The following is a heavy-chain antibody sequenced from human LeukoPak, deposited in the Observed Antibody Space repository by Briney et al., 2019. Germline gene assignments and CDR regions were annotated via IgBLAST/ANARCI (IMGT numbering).Heavy chain of an antibody. D-gene: IGHD3-22*01. Sequence: SVKVSCKASGGTFSSYAISWVRQAPGQGLEWMGGIIPIFGTANYAQKFQGRVTITTDESTSTAYMELSSVRSEDTAVYYCARVEDYYDSSGYYPLGYWGQGTLVTVSS. CDR1: GGTFSSYA. CDR3: ARVEDYYDSSGYYPLGY. J-gene: IGHJ4*02. V-gene: IGHV1-69*05. CDR2: IIPIFGTA.